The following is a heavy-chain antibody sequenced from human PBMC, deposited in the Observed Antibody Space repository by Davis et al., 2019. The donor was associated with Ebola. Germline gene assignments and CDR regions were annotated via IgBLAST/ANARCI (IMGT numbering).Heavy chain of an antibody. CDR3: ARDGDSWYFDL. CDR2: IYSGGST. Sequence: PGGSLRLSCAASGFTVISNYMSWVRQAPGKGLEWVSVIYSGGSTYYADSVKGRFTISRDNAKNSLYLQMNSLRAEDTAVYYCARDGDSWYFDLWGRGTLVTVSS. V-gene: IGHV3-53*01. CDR1: GFTVISNY. J-gene: IGHJ2*01. D-gene: IGHD4-17*01.